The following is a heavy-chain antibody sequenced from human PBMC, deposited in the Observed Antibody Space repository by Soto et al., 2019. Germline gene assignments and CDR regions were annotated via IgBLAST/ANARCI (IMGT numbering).Heavy chain of an antibody. D-gene: IGHD3-22*01. J-gene: IGHJ5*02. Sequence: GGSLRLSCAASGFTFSNYNMNWVRQAPGKGLEWISYITSSSTTTYYVDSVKGRFTISRDNAKNSLYLQMNSLRGEDTAVYYCAREDSSGFHNWFDPWGQGTLVTVSS. CDR3: AREDSSGFHNWFDP. CDR2: ITSSSTTT. CDR1: GFTFSNYN. V-gene: IGHV3-48*01.